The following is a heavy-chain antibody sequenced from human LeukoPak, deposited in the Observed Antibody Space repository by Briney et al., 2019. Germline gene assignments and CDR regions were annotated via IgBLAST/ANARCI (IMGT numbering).Heavy chain of an antibody. CDR1: GFTFSDYD. J-gene: IGHJ4*02. CDR2: IGTAGDT. D-gene: IGHD1-1*01. V-gene: IGHV3-13*01. CDR3: ARVAKERVGGVYYFDY. Sequence: GGSLRLSCAASGFTFSDYDMHWVRQATGKGLEWVSAIGTAGDTYYTGSVKGRLTISRENAKNSLYLQMDSLRAGDTAVYYCARVAKERVGGVYYFDYWGQGTLVTVSS.